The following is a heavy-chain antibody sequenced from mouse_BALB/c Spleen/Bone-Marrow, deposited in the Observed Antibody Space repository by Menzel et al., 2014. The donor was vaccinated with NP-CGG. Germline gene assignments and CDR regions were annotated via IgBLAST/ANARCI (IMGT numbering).Heavy chain of an antibody. Sequence: VQLQQSGAELAKPGALVKMSCKASGYTFTTYWMHWVKQRPGQGLEWIGYINPSTGYTEYIQKFKDKATLTADKSSSTAYMQLNSLTSEDSSVYYCVLITPVVSDYWGQGTTLTVSS. J-gene: IGHJ2*01. CDR2: INPSTGYT. D-gene: IGHD1-1*01. V-gene: IGHV1-7*01. CDR1: GYTFTTYW. CDR3: VLITPVVSDY.